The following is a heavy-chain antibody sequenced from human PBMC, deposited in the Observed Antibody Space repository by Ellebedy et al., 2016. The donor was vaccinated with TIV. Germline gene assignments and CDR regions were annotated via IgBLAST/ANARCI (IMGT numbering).Heavy chain of an antibody. CDR2: IYHSGST. Sequence: MPSETLSLTCAVSGGSISSGGYSWNWIRQPPGKGLEWLGYIYHSGSTSYNPSLQSRVTMSVDTSKNQFSLKLSSVTAADTAVYYCTRAFAYSSGWAFDSWGQGTLVTVSS. J-gene: IGHJ4*02. CDR1: GGSISSGGYS. D-gene: IGHD6-19*01. V-gene: IGHV4-30-2*01. CDR3: TRAFAYSSGWAFDS.